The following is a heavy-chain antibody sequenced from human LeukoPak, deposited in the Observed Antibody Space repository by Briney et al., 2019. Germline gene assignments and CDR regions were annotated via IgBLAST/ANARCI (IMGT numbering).Heavy chain of an antibody. CDR3: ARHYGP. D-gene: IGHD3-10*01. CDR1: GASISSYY. J-gene: IGHJ4*02. Sequence: SETLSLTCTVSGASISSYYWSWIRQPPGKGLEWIGDIYYSGSIKYNPSLKSRVTISVDTSKNQFSLKLNSVTATDTAVYYCARHYGPWGQGTLVTVSS. CDR2: IYYSGSI. V-gene: IGHV4-59*08.